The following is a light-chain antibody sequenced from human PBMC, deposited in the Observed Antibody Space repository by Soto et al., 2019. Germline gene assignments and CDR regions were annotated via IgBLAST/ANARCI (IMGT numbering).Light chain of an antibody. V-gene: IGKV3-20*01. CDR1: QSVSSSY. CDR2: GAS. Sequence: EIVLTQAPGTLSFSAGRRLTLSCSSSQSVSSSYLAWYQQKPGQAPRLLIYGASIRATGIPDRFSGGGSGTDFTLTISRLEPEDFAVYYCQLNGSSPPITFGQGTRLEIK. J-gene: IGKJ5*01. CDR3: QLNGSSPPIT.